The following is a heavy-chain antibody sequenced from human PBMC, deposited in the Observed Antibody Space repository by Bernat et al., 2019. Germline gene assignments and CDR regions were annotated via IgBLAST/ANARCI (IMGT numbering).Heavy chain of an antibody. J-gene: IGHJ4*02. V-gene: IGHV3-74*01. CDR3: AKGGATISDY. CDR2: INSDGSST. Sequence: EVQLVESGGGLVQPGGSLRLPCEASGFTLGNNWMHWVGKAQGRGRGGFSRINSDGSSTSNADSVKGRFTISRDNAKNTLYLQMNSLRAEDRAVYYCAKGGATISDYWGQGTLVTVSS. D-gene: IGHD5-12*01. CDR1: GFTLGNNW.